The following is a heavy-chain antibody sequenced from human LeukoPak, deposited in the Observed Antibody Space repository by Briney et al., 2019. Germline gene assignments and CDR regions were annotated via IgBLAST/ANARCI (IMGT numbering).Heavy chain of an antibody. CDR2: IYSGGST. D-gene: IGHD2-21*01. Sequence: GGSLRLSCAASGFTVSNNYMTWVRRALGKGLEWVSLIYSGGSTYYADSVKGRFTISRDNSKNTVYLQMNSLRAEDTAVYYCARNIPVTRWGYWGQGTPVTVSS. V-gene: IGHV3-66*01. J-gene: IGHJ4*02. CDR3: ARNIPVTRWGY. CDR1: GFTVSNNY.